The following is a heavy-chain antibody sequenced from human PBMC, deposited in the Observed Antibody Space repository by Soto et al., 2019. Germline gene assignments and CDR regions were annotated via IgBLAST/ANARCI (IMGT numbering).Heavy chain of an antibody. D-gene: IGHD2-2*01. CDR3: AREDSIIIPAVSDF. V-gene: IGHV3-11*06. CDR1: GFIFRDFY. Sequence: GGSLRLSCAASGFIFRDFYMSWIRQVPGKGLEWLSKISSSSSSTDYADSVKGRFTISRDNAKNSLYLQMSSLRAEDTAVYYCAREDSIIIPAVSDFWGQGTLVTVSS. CDR2: ISSSSSST. J-gene: IGHJ4*02.